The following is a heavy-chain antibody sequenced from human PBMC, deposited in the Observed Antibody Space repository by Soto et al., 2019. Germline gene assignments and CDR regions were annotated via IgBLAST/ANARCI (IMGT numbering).Heavy chain of an antibody. CDR3: ARTSGFDC. CDR1: CGSFSSYY. D-gene: IGHD6-6*01. CDR2: INHSGST. Sequence: SETLSLTCAVYCGSFSSYYWSWIRQPPGKGLEWIGEINHSGSTNYNPSLKSRVTMSVDTSKNQFSLKLSSVTAADTAVYYCARTSGFDCWGQGTLFTVSS. J-gene: IGHJ4*02. V-gene: IGHV4-34*01.